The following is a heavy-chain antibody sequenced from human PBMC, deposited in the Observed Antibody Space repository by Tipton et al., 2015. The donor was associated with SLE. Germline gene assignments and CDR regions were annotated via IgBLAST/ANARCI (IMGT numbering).Heavy chain of an antibody. CDR3: ARVWMYSNYDFDS. D-gene: IGHD4-11*01. CDR1: GFTFSNYR. CDR2: LSNSGGST. J-gene: IGHJ4*02. Sequence: SLRLSCAASGFTFSNYRIHWVRQAPGKGLEWVSSLSNSGGSTYYADSVKGRFTISRDNSKNTLYLQMNSLRAEDTAVYYCARVWMYSNYDFDSWGQGTLVTVSS. V-gene: IGHV3-23*01.